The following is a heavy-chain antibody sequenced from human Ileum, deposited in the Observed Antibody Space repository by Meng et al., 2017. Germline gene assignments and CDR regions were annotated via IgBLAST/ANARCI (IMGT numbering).Heavy chain of an antibody. Sequence: QVQLPDAGPGLVKPAGRLTLTCAVSGDSISSREWWSWVRQPPGKGLEWIGEISQESGRTNYNPSLKSRVTISLDKSKNQFSLNLNSVTAADTAVYYCVRNEGYSLGDWGQGTLVTVSS. CDR2: ISQESGRT. CDR1: GDSISSREW. CDR3: VRNEGYSLGD. D-gene: IGHD2-21*01. V-gene: IGHV4-4*02. J-gene: IGHJ4*02.